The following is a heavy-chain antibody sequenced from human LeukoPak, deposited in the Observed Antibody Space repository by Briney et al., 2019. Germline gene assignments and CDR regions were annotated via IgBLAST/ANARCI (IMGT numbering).Heavy chain of an antibody. CDR1: GFTLSNYW. CDR2: IDSNGNNI. CDR3: ARAWVIVGFDY. J-gene: IGHJ4*02. V-gene: IGHV3-74*01. D-gene: IGHD2-15*01. Sequence: QPGGSLRLSCAASGFTLSNYWMQWVRQAPGKGLGWVSRIDSNGNNIGYADSVKGRFTISRDNAKNTLYLQMNSLRAEDSAVYYCARAWVIVGFDYWGQGTLVTVPS.